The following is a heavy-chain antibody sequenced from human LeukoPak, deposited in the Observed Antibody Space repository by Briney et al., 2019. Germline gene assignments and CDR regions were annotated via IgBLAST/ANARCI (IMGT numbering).Heavy chain of an antibody. V-gene: IGHV1-2*02. CDR3: ARVVGGNYLDY. D-gene: IGHD2-15*01. CDR2: IYTKNGGT. J-gene: IGHJ4*01. CDR1: GYTFTRYF. Sequence: ASVKVSCKASGYTFTRYFMHWVRQAPGQGLEWVGWIYTKNGGTNYAQKFRGRVTMSRDTSISTAYRELSRLISDDTAVYYCARVVGGNYLDYWGQGTLVTVSS.